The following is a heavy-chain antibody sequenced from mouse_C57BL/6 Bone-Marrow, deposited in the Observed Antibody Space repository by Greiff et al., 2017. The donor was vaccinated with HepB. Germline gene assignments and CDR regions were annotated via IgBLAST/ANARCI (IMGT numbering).Heavy chain of an antibody. CDR2: IDPENGDT. V-gene: IGHV14-4*01. CDR1: GFNIKDDY. Sequence: EVQLQESGAELVRPGASVKLSCTASGFNIKDDYMHWVKQRPEQGLEWIGWIDPENGDTEYASKFQGKATITADTSSNTAYLQLSSLTSEDTAVYYCTTEGYRYYGYDADDYWGQGTTLTVSS. J-gene: IGHJ2*01. CDR3: TTEGYRYYGYDADDY. D-gene: IGHD2-2*01.